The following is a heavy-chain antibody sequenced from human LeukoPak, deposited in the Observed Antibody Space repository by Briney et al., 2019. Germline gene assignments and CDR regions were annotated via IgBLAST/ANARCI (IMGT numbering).Heavy chain of an antibody. Sequence: ASVKVPCKASGYTFTSYYMYWVRQAPGQGLEWMGIINPSGGSTSYAQKFQGRVTMTRDMSTSTVYMELSSLRSEDTAMYYCARVKGSYCRSTSCYEDYWGQGTLVTVSS. CDR3: ARVKGSYCRSTSCYEDY. J-gene: IGHJ4*02. CDR1: GYTFTSYY. V-gene: IGHV1-46*01. CDR2: INPSGGST. D-gene: IGHD2-2*01.